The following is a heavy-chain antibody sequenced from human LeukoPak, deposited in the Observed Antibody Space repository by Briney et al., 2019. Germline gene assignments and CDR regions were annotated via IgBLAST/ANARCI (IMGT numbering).Heavy chain of an antibody. Sequence: ASVKVSCKASGYTFTSYGISWVRQAPGQGLEWMGWISAYNGNTNYAQKLQGRVTMTTDTSTSTAYMELRSPRSDDTAVYYCARDLKGAWYSSGWYPYFDYWGQGTLVTVSS. D-gene: IGHD6-19*01. J-gene: IGHJ4*02. CDR1: GYTFTSYG. CDR3: ARDLKGAWYSSGWYPYFDY. CDR2: ISAYNGNT. V-gene: IGHV1-18*01.